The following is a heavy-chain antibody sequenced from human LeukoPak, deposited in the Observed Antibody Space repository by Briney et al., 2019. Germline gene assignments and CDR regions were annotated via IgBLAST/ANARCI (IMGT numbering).Heavy chain of an antibody. D-gene: IGHD4-23*01. J-gene: IGHJ3*01. Sequence: SETLSLTCAVSGGSITSHSWWCCVRPPPGKRLEWIGEIYHGGDTNYNPSLKSRVTISVDTSKNQFSLKLSSVTAADTAVYYCARPSLDYGGIDAFDFWGQGTLVTVSS. CDR3: ARPSLDYGGIDAFDF. V-gene: IGHV4-4*02. CDR1: GGSITSHSW. CDR2: IYHGGDT.